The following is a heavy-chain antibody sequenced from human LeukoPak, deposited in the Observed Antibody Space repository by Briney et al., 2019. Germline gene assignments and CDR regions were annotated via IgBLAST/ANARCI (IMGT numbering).Heavy chain of an antibody. CDR3: AKDESDYGDDYYFDY. V-gene: IGHV3-23*01. Sequence: GGSLRLSCAASGFTFSSYAMSWVRQAPGKGLEWASAISGSGGSTYYADSVKGRFTISRGNSKNTLYLQMNSLRAEDTAVYYCAKDESDYGDDYYFDYWGQGTLVTVSS. J-gene: IGHJ4*02. D-gene: IGHD4-17*01. CDR1: GFTFSSYA. CDR2: ISGSGGST.